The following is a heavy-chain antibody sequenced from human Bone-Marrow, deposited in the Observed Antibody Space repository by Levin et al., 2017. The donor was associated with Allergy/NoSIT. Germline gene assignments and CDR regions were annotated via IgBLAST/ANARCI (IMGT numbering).Heavy chain of an antibody. Sequence: GGSLRLSCAASGFTFSSYWMSWVRQAPGKGLEWVANIKQDGSEKYYVDSVKGRFTISRDNAKNSLYLQMNSLRAEDTAVYYCARVRDYYDSSGYIDYWGQGTLVTVSS. CDR2: IKQDGSEK. CDR3: ARVRDYYDSSGYIDY. J-gene: IGHJ4*02. D-gene: IGHD3-22*01. V-gene: IGHV3-7*01. CDR1: GFTFSSYW.